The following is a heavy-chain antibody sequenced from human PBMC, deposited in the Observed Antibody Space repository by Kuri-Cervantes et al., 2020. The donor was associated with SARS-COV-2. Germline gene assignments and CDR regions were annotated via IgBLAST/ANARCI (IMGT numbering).Heavy chain of an antibody. CDR1: GFTFSDYY. J-gene: IGHJ6*02. CDR3: ARGAHDYYYYGMDV. CDR2: ISSSGSTI. V-gene: IGHV3-11*01. Sequence: GGSLRLSCAASGFTFSDYYMSWIRQAPGKGLEWVSYISSSGSTIYYADSVKGRFTISRDNAKNSLYLQMNSLRAEGTAVYYCARGAHDYYYYGMDVWGQGTTVTVSS.